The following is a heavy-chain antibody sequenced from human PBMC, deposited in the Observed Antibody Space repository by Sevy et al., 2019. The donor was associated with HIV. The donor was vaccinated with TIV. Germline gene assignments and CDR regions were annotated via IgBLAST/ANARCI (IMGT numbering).Heavy chain of an antibody. CDR2: FSFGCGQI. CDR1: GFPFSKYS. D-gene: IGHD2-8*01. V-gene: IGHV3-21*04. Sequence: GGYLRLSCAASGFPFSKYSMSWIRQTPGKGLEWVATFSFGCGQINYADSVKGRFTISRDDSRNTFYLQMNSLRSDDTAIYYCAREGCTRPHDYWGQGIVVTVSS. CDR3: AREGCTRPHDY. J-gene: IGHJ4*02.